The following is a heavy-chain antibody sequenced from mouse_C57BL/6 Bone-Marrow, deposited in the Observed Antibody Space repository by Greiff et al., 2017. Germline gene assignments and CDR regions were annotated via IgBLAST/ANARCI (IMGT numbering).Heavy chain of an antibody. V-gene: IGHV1-82*01. CDR1: GYAFSSSW. J-gene: IGHJ2*01. D-gene: IGHD2-5*01. CDR3: ARDPYYSIYFDY. Sequence: VQLQQSGPELVKPGASVKISCKASGYAFSSSWMNWVKQRPGKGLEWIGRIYPGDGDTNYNGKFKGKATLTADKSSSTAYMQLSSLTSEYSAVYFCARDPYYSIYFDYWGQGTTLTVSS. CDR2: IYPGDGDT.